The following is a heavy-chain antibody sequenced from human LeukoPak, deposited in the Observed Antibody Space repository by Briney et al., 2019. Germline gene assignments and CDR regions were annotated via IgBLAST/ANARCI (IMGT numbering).Heavy chain of an antibody. J-gene: IGHJ4*02. Sequence: SETLSLTCTVSGGSISSYYWSWIRQPAGKGLEWIGRIYTSGSTNYNPSLKSRVTISVDTSKNQFSLKLSSVTAADTAVYYCARGRGGATVTTESDYWGQGTLVTVSS. CDR3: ARGRGGATVTTESDY. D-gene: IGHD4-17*01. V-gene: IGHV4-4*07. CDR1: GGSISSYY. CDR2: IYTSGST.